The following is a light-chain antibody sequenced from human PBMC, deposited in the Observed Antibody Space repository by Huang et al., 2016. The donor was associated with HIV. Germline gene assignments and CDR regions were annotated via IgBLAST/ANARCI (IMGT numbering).Light chain of an antibody. CDR2: GAS. V-gene: IGKV3-20*01. CDR1: QSVNY. CDR3: QQYSSPPT. Sequence: EIVLTQSPGTLSLSPGERATLSCRASQSVNYLAWYQQKPGQAPRLLIYGASSRATGIPDRFSGSGSGTDFTRTISRLEPEDFAVYYCQQYSSPPTFGGGTKVEIK. J-gene: IGKJ4*01.